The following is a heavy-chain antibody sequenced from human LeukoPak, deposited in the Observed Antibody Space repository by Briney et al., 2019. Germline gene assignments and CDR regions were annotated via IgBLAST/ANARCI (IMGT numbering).Heavy chain of an antibody. D-gene: IGHD5-18*01. J-gene: IGHJ4*02. CDR2: INSGGATT. Sequence: GGSLRLSCAASEFRFSSYAMSWVRQAPGEALEWVSSINSGGATTLYADSVKGRFTISRDNSRSTLYLQMNSLRAEDTALYYCAKGAMSTYFDSWGQGTLVTVSS. CDR3: AKGAMSTYFDS. V-gene: IGHV3-23*01. CDR1: EFRFSSYA.